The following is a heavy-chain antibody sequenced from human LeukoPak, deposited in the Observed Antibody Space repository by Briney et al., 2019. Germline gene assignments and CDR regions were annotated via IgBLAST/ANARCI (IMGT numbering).Heavy chain of an antibody. D-gene: IGHD3-10*01. Sequence: PGGSLRLSCAASGFTFSSYSMNWVRQAPGKGLEWVSYISSSSSTIYYADSVKGRFTISRDNAKNSLYLQMNSLRDKDTAVYYCATQILLWFGYGMDVWGQGTTVTVSS. CDR3: ATQILLWFGYGMDV. CDR2: ISSSSSTI. J-gene: IGHJ6*02. V-gene: IGHV3-48*02. CDR1: GFTFSSYS.